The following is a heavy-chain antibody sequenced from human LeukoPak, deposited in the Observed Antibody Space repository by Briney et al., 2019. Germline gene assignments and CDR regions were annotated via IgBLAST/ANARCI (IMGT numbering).Heavy chain of an antibody. CDR3: ARDRYSYGFALDC. Sequence: PGGSLRLSCAASGFTVSNNYMSWVRQAPGKGLEWVSVVYSGGSTYSAGSVKGRFTISRDNSKNTLYLQMNSLRAEDSAVYYCARDRYSYGFALDCWGQGTLVTVSS. CDR2: VYSGGST. V-gene: IGHV3-66*02. CDR1: GFTVSNNY. J-gene: IGHJ4*02. D-gene: IGHD5-18*01.